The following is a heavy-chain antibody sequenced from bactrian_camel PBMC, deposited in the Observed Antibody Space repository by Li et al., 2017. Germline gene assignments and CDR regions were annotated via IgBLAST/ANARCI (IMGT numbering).Heavy chain of an antibody. CDR1: GLTTRYC. CDR3: AAGSWVAGSLDEHDYVH. CDR2: IFTGDGTT. J-gene: IGHJ4*01. D-gene: IGHD6*01. V-gene: IGHV3S1*01. Sequence: VQLVESGGGSVQAGGSLRLSCQMSGLTTRYCFGWFRQAPGKEREGVAAIFTGDGTTYHSDSVKGRFTISQDDAEMTVYLQMNSLKPEDSAMYFCAAGSWVAGSLDEHDYVHWGQGTQVTVS.